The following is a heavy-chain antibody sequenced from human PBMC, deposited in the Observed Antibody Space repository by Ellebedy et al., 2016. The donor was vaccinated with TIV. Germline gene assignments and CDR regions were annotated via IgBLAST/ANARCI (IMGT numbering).Heavy chain of an antibody. CDR3: AKNSYYDMVV. CDR2: VHHIGMT. J-gene: IGHJ6*02. CDR1: GGSISNDNW. V-gene: IGHV4-4*02. Sequence: MPSETLSLTCAVSGGSISNDNWWSWVRQSPGKGLEWIGEVHHIGMTTYNPSLKSRVSISVDKAKNHSSLKLDSVTAADTAIYYCAKNSYYDMVVWGHGTTITVSS.